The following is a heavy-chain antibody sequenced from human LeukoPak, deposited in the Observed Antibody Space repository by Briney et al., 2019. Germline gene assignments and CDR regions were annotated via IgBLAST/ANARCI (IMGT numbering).Heavy chain of an antibody. J-gene: IGHJ4*02. D-gene: IGHD6-13*01. CDR3: AKDRGSSIAAADSLLFDY. CDR1: GFTFSSYA. CDR2: ISGSGGST. Sequence: GGSLRLSCAASGFTFSSYAMSWVRQAPGKGLEWVSAISGSGGSTYYADSVKGRFTISRGNSKNTLYLQMNSLRAEDTAVYYCAKDRGSSIAAADSLLFDYWGQGTLVTVSS. V-gene: IGHV3-23*01.